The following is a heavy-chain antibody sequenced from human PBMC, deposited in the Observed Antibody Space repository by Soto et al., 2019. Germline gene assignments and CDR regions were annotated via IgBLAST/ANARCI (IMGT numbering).Heavy chain of an antibody. Sequence: QVQLVQSGAEVKKPGASVKVSCKASGYTFTSYAISWVRQAPGQGLEWMGWIIPYNGNANYAQKLQGRATMTTDTARRTAYMERRGLRSDDTAVYYCARVGFWYNWNVTPLRWFDPWGQGTLVTVSS. CDR3: ARVGFWYNWNVTPLRWFDP. D-gene: IGHD1-1*01. CDR2: IIPYNGNA. CDR1: GYTFTSYA. V-gene: IGHV1-18*01. J-gene: IGHJ5*02.